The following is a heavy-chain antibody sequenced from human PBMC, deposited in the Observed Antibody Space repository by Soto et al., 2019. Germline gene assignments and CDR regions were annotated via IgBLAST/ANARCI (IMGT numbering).Heavy chain of an antibody. V-gene: IGHV1-18*01. CDR3: ARDQXFDRTYYYLIXV. J-gene: IGHJ6*02. CDR2: ISPFNGNT. D-gene: IGHD3-10*01. Sequence: GASVKVSCKASGYTFTQYGITWIRQAPGQGKEWMGWISPFNGNTNYGQTLQGRVTLTTETSTSTVYMELRSLRSDDTAVYYCARDQXFDRTYYYLIXVWGQGTTVXVSS. CDR1: GYTFTQYG.